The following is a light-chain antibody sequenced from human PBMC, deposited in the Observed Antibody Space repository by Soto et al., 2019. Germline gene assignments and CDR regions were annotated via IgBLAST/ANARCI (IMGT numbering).Light chain of an antibody. Sequence: EFVLTQSPATLSLSPGERVTLSCRASQSVSSYLAWYQQKPDQAPRLLIYDASNRASGIPARFSGSGSGTDFTLTITSLEPDDFAVYYCQQRGDWPPRYTFGQGTKLEIK. CDR2: DAS. CDR1: QSVSSY. CDR3: QQRGDWPPRYT. V-gene: IGKV3-11*01. J-gene: IGKJ2*01.